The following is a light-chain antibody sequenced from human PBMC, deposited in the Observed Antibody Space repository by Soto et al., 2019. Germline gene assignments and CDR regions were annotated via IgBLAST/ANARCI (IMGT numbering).Light chain of an antibody. CDR2: DVT. CDR1: SSDVGGYNY. J-gene: IGLJ1*01. CDR3: CSYTTSNTRQIV. V-gene: IGLV2-14*01. Sequence: QSALTQPASVSGSPGQSITISCTGTSSDVGGYNYVSWYQQQPGKATKFMIYDVTNRPSVVSNRFSGSKSGNMASLTISGLQAEDEADYYCCSYTTSNTRQIVFGTGTKVTVL.